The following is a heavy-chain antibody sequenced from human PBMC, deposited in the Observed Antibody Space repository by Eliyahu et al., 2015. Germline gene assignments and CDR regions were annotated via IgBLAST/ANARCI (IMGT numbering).Heavy chain of an antibody. CDR3: ARGGGDIVVVPAATKQKRGRGWFDP. Sequence: IGEINHSGSTNYNPSLKSRVTISVDTSKNQFSLKLSSVTAADTAVYYCARGGGDIVVVPAATKQKRGRGWFDPWGQGTLVTVSS. J-gene: IGHJ5*02. D-gene: IGHD2-2*01. CDR2: INHSGST. V-gene: IGHV4-34*01.